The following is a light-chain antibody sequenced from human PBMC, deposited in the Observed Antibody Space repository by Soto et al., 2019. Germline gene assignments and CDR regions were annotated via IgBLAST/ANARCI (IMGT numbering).Light chain of an antibody. CDR2: GAS. V-gene: IGKV3-15*01. CDR1: QSISDT. J-gene: IGKJ1*01. CDR3: QQYNNWPWT. Sequence: EIVMQQSPATLSVSPGGRATLSCRASQSISDTLAWYQQKPGQAPRLLLHGASTRATGFPARFSGSGSGTDFTLTISSLQSEDFAVYYCQQYNNWPWTFGQGTKVEIK.